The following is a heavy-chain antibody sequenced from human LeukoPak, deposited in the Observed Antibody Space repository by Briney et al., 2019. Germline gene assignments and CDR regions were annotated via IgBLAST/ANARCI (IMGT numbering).Heavy chain of an antibody. D-gene: IGHD3-3*01. Sequence: GASVKVSCKASGYTFTSYDTHWVRQATGQGLEWMGWMNPNSGNTGYAQKFQGRVTMTRNTSISTAYMELSSLRSEDTAVYYCARSYTIFEPDVWGQGTTVTVSS. CDR3: ARSYTIFEPDV. V-gene: IGHV1-8*01. CDR1: GYTFTSYD. J-gene: IGHJ6*02. CDR2: MNPNSGNT.